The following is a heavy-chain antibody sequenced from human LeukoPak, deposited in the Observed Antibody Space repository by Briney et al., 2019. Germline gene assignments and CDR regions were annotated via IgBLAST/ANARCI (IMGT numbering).Heavy chain of an antibody. Sequence: GGSLRLSCAASGFTVSSNYMSWVRQAPGKGLEWVSVIYSGGSTYYADSVKGRFTISRDNSKNTLYLQMNSLRAEDTAVYYCARVNPRYSLTYWGQGTLVTVSS. V-gene: IGHV3-53*01. CDR2: IYSGGST. CDR3: ARVNPRYSLTY. D-gene: IGHD5-18*01. CDR1: GFTVSSNY. J-gene: IGHJ4*02.